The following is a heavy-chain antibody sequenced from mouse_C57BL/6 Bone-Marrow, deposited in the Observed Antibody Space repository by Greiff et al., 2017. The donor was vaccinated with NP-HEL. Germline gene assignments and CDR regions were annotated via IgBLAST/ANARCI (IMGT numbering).Heavy chain of an antibody. CDR2: ISSGSSTI. CDR3: ARVYGDYAMGY. Sequence: VQLKESGGGLVKPGGSLKLSCAASGFTFSDYGMHWVRQAPEKGLEWVAYISSGSSTIYYAETVKGRFTISRDNAKNTLFLQMTSLRSEDTAMYYGARVYGDYAMGYGGQGTSFTVSA. CDR1: GFTFSDYG. V-gene: IGHV5-17*01. D-gene: IGHD1-1*01. J-gene: IGHJ4*01.